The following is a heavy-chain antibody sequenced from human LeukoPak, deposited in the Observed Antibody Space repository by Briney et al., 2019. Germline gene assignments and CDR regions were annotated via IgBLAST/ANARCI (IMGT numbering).Heavy chain of an antibody. D-gene: IGHD2-15*01. J-gene: IGHJ4*02. CDR2: IIGSGGST. V-gene: IGHV3-23*01. Sequence: GGSLRLSCAASGFSFSSYAMSWVRQAPGNGLEWVSGIIGSGGSTFYADSVKGRFTISRDNSKDTLYLQMNSLSAEDTAVYFCAKETVVVRALDYWGQGALVTVSS. CDR3: AKETVVVRALDY. CDR1: GFSFSSYA.